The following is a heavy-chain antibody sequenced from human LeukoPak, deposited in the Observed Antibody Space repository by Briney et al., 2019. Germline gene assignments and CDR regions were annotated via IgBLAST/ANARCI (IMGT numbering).Heavy chain of an antibody. V-gene: IGHV4-59*08. J-gene: IGHJ3*02. CDR3: ASHPYYYDSSGYYGLDI. Sequence: SETLSLTCTVSGGSISSYYWSWIRQPPGEGLEWIGYIYYSGSTNYNPSLKSRVTISVDTSKNQFSLKLSSVTAADTAVYYCASHPYYYDSSGYYGLDIWGQGTMVTVSS. CDR2: IYYSGST. CDR1: GGSISSYY. D-gene: IGHD3-22*01.